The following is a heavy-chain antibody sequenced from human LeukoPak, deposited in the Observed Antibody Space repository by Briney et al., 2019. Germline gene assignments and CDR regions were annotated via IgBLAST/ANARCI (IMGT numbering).Heavy chain of an antibody. V-gene: IGHV4-59*01. CDR2: IYYTGST. D-gene: IGHD3-3*01. CDR3: ARRGLGYYTPNYYYGMDV. J-gene: IGHJ6*02. Sequence: SETLSLTCTVSGGSINNYYWSWIRQPPGKGLDHIGYIYYTGSTNYNPSLKSRVFMSVDVSKNQFSLYLSSVTAADTAVYYCARRGLGYYTPNYYYGMDVWGQGTTVTVSS. CDR1: GGSINNYY.